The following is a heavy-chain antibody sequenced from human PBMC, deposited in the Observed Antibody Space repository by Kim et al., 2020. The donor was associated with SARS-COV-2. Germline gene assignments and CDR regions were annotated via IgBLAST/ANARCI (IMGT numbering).Heavy chain of an antibody. V-gene: IGHV3-15*01. CDR2: IKTKTDGGTT. CDR1: GFTFGNAS. D-gene: IGHD6-25*01. Sequence: GGSLRLSCAASGFTFGNASMSWVHQAPGKGLEWVGRIKTKTDGGTTDYAAPGKGRFTISRDDSKNTLHLQMNNLKIEDTAVYYCAMTYRSGWGQGTTVAVFS. J-gene: IGHJ6*02. CDR3: AMTYRSG.